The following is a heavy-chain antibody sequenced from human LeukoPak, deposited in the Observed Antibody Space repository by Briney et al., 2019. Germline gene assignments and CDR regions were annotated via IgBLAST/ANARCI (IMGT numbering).Heavy chain of an antibody. CDR3: ARASTSYGDYDY. J-gene: IGHJ4*02. D-gene: IGHD4-17*01. Sequence: GGSLRLSCAASGFTFSSYWMHWVRQAPGKGLVWVSRINSDGSSTNYADSVKGRFTISRDNAKNTLYLQMNSLRAEDTAVYYCARASTSYGDYDYWGQGTLVTVSS. CDR2: INSDGSST. CDR1: GFTFSSYW. V-gene: IGHV3-74*01.